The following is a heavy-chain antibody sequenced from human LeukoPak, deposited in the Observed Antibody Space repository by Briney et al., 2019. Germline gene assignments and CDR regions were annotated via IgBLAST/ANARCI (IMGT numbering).Heavy chain of an antibody. CDR1: GFIFSRYW. CDR2: INQDGSED. Sequence: PGGSLRLSCAASGFIFSRYWMSWIRQAPGKGLEWVANINQDGSEDYYVDSVKGRFTISRDNVKNSLYLQMNSLRAEDTAVYYCARASAGIAVAGRFDPWGQGTLVTVSS. D-gene: IGHD6-19*01. V-gene: IGHV3-7*01. J-gene: IGHJ5*02. CDR3: ARASAGIAVAGRFDP.